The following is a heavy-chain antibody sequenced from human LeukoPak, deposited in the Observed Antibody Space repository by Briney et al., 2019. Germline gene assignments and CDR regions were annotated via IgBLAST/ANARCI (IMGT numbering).Heavy chain of an antibody. D-gene: IGHD5-18*01. J-gene: IGHJ4*02. Sequence: SGGSLRLSCAASGFTFSSYAMHWVRQAPGKGLEWVAVISYDGNNKYYADSVKGRFTISRDNSKNTLYLQMNSLRAEDTAVYYCARDEYSYGYGYFDYWGQGTLVTVSS. CDR1: GFTFSSYA. CDR2: ISYDGNNK. V-gene: IGHV3-30-3*01. CDR3: ARDEYSYGYGYFDY.